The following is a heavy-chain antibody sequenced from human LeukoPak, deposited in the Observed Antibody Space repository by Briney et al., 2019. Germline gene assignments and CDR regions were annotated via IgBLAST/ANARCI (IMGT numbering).Heavy chain of an antibody. CDR3: ARQVYSSSWSYYFDY. D-gene: IGHD6-13*01. V-gene: IGHV4-61*02. Sequence: SQTLSLTCTVSGGSISSGSYYWSWIRQPAGKGLEWIGRIYTSGSTNYNPSLKSRVTISVDTSKNQFSPKLSSVTAADTAAYYCARQVYSSSWSYYFDYWGQGILVTVSS. CDR1: GGSISSGSYY. CDR2: IYTSGST. J-gene: IGHJ4*02.